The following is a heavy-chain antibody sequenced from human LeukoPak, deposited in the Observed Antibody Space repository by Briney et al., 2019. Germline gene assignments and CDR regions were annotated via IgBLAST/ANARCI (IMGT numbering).Heavy chain of an antibody. Sequence: PGGSLRLSCAASGFTFSHTWMNWVRQAPGKGLEWVGRIKSKTDGETTDYAAPVKGRFTISRDDSKNTLYLQMNSLKTEDTAVYYCTTGEVAYYYDGSGDDAFDMWGQGTMVTVSS. D-gene: IGHD3-22*01. J-gene: IGHJ3*02. CDR1: GFTFSHTW. CDR2: IKSKTDGETT. V-gene: IGHV3-15*07. CDR3: TTGEVAYYYDGSGDDAFDM.